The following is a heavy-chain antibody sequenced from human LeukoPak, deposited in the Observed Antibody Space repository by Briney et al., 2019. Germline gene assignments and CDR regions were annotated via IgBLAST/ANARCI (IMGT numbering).Heavy chain of an antibody. V-gene: IGHV3-11*04. CDR2: ISSSGSTI. D-gene: IGHD2-2*01. CDR1: GFTFSDYY. CDR3: ARVPIVVVPAAADC. J-gene: IGHJ4*02. Sequence: GGSLRLSCAASGFTFSDYYMSWIRQAPGKGLEWVSYISSSGSTIYYADSVKGRFTISRDNAKNSLYLQMNSLSAEDTAVYYCARVPIVVVPAAADCWGQGTLVTVSS.